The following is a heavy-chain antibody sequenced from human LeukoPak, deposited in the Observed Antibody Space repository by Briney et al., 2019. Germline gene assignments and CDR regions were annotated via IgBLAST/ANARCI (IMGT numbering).Heavy chain of an antibody. D-gene: IGHD4-17*01. J-gene: IGHJ4*02. Sequence: SGPTLANPTQTLTLTCTFSGFSLSTSAVGVGWIRQPPGKALEWLALIYWDDDKRYSPSLKSRLTITKDTSKNQVVLTMTNMDPVDTATYYCAHAYNTVRIGPPFDYWGQGTLVTVSS. CDR3: AHAYNTVRIGPPFDY. CDR2: IYWDDDK. V-gene: IGHV2-5*02. CDR1: GFSLSTSAVG.